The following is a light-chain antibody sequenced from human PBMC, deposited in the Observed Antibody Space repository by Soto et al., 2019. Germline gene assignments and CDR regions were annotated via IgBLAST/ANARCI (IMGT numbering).Light chain of an antibody. J-gene: IGLJ1*01. V-gene: IGLV1-44*01. CDR3: AVWDDSLMGV. CDR2: SNA. CDR1: SSNIGSNS. Sequence: SALTQPPSVSGTPGQSVTVSCSGSSSNIGSNSVKWYQQFPGAAPKLLIYSNALRPSGVPDRFSGSKSGTSASLAISGLQPEDEADYYCAVWDDSLMGVFGGGTKVTV.